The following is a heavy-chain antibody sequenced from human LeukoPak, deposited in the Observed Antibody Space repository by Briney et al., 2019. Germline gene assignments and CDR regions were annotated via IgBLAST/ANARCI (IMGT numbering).Heavy chain of an antibody. D-gene: IGHD2-2*01. Sequence: PSDILSLTCAVYGRSINSGSYSWRSIRQPPGKGLERIGYNYHSGSTYYNPSLKSRVTISVDRSKNQFSLKLSSVTAADTAVYYCASSVVPAAIPYYYYYGMDVWGQGTTVTVSS. J-gene: IGHJ6*02. CDR2: NYHSGST. CDR1: GRSINSGSYS. CDR3: ASSVVPAAIPYYYYYGMDV. V-gene: IGHV4-30-2*01.